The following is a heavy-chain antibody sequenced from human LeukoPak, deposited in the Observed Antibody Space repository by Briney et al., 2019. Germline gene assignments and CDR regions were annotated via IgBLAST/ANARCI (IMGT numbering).Heavy chain of an antibody. D-gene: IGHD3-9*01. J-gene: IGHJ4*02. CDR1: GGSLSSYY. Sequence: SETLSLTCTVSGGSLSSYYWTWIRQLPGKGLEWIGYIYYTGSTNYNPSLKSRVTMSVDTSKNQFSPNLNSVTAADTAVYYCARSGTVTGYLYWGQGALVTVSS. V-gene: IGHV4-59*01. CDR3: ARSGTVTGYLY. CDR2: IYYTGST.